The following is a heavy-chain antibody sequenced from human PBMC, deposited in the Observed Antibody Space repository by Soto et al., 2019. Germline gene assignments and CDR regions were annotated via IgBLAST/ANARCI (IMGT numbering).Heavy chain of an antibody. D-gene: IGHD6-19*01. CDR3: AKGGRQWLVTSDFNY. CDR1: GFTFSDYA. CDR2: VSHDGSNT. Sequence: VQLVESGGGVVQPGRSLRLSCAASGFTFSDYAMHWVRQAPGKGLEWVAVVSHDGSNTHYADSVKGRFTIYRECSNNTVSLEMTSLRAEDAAVYYCAKGGRQWLVTSDFNYWGQGALVTVSS. J-gene: IGHJ4*02. V-gene: IGHV3-30*18.